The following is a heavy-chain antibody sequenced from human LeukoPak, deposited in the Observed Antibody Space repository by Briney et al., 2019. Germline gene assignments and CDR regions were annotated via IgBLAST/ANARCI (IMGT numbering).Heavy chain of an antibody. CDR3: AKDQSAGTFFDS. D-gene: IGHD1-1*01. Sequence: GGSLRLSCAASGFTFSHYDMSWVRQVPGKGLEWVAAISGSGGSTYYAGSVKGRAAVSRDNSENTLYLQMTSLSADDTAIYYCAKDQSAGTFFDSWGQGTLVSVSS. J-gene: IGHJ4*02. V-gene: IGHV3-23*01. CDR2: ISGSGGST. CDR1: GFTFSHYD.